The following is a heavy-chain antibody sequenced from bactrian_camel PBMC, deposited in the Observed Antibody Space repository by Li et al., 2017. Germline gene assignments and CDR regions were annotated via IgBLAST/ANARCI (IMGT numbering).Heavy chain of an antibody. Sequence: HVQLVESGGGSVQSGGSMTLSCAISGRLHLDYWLGWLRQAPGKEREEVAGIDSDGITHYPKSVKGRFTISQDNAKNVLYLQMNNLKPEDTAVYFCTAVSGYWGQGTQVTVS. V-gene: IGHV3S53*01. J-gene: IGHJ6*01. CDR1: GRLHLDYW. CDR3: TAVSGY. CDR2: IDSDGIT.